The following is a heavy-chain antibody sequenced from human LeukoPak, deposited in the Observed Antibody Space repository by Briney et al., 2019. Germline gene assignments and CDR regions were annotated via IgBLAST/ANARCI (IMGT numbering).Heavy chain of an antibody. CDR1: GFTFSSHA. CDR2: IGGSGKNT. J-gene: IGHJ4*02. D-gene: IGHD3-10*01. CDR3: AKDLETINPTMD. Sequence: GGSLRLSCAASGFTFSSHAMSWVRQAPRKGLEWVSSIGGSGKNTFYADAVKGRFTISRDNSKDTLYLQMNSLRAEDTAVYYCAKDLETINPTMDWGQGTLVTVSS. V-gene: IGHV3-23*01.